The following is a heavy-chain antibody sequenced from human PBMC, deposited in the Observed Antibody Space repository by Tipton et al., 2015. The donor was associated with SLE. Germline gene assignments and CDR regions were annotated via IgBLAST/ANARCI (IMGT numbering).Heavy chain of an antibody. D-gene: IGHD6-13*01. CDR3: TRDSSISTGGDYFDY. V-gene: IGHV4-39*07. CDR1: GGSISSSSYY. J-gene: IGHJ4*02. Sequence: TLSLTCTVSGGSISSSSYYWGWIRQPPGKGLEWIGNIYYRGSTYYNPSLKSRVTISVDTSKNQFSLKLNSVTAADTAVYYCTRDSSISTGGDYFDYWGQGTLVTVSS. CDR2: IYYRGST.